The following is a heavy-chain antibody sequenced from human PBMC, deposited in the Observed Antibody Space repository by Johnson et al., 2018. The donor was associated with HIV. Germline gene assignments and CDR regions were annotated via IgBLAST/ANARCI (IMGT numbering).Heavy chain of an antibody. D-gene: IGHD3-10*01. CDR2: IRFDGNNK. J-gene: IGHJ3*02. V-gene: IGHV3-30*02. Sequence: QLVESGGGVVQPGGSLTLSCAASGFTFRNFGIHWVRQAPGKGLEWVAFIRFDGNNKYYADSVKGRFTISRENYKNTLYLQMNSLRAEDTAVYYCAGGYGSGSGDAFDIWGQGTMVTVSS. CDR3: AGGYGSGSGDAFDI. CDR1: GFTFRNFG.